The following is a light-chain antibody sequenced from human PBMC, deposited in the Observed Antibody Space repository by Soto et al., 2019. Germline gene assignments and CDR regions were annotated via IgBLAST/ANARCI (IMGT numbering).Light chain of an antibody. V-gene: IGKV3-20*01. Sequence: ESVLTQSPVTLSLPPGERATLSCSASQSVSSNYLAWYQQKPGQAPRLLIYGASTRASGIPDRFSGSGSGTDFTLTISRLEPEDSAVYYCQQYGSSPTWTFGQGTKVDIK. J-gene: IGKJ1*01. CDR3: QQYGSSPTWT. CDR1: QSVSSNY. CDR2: GAS.